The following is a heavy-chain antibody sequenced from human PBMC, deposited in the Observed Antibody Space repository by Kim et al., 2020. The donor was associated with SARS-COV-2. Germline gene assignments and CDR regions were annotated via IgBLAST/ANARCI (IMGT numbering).Heavy chain of an antibody. D-gene: IGHD3-22*01. V-gene: IGHV4-31*03. CDR3: ARSQVDYYDSGQLRDAFDI. Sequence: SETLSLTCTVSGGSISSGGYYWSWIRQHPGKGLEWIGYIYYSGSTYYNPSLKSRVTISVDTSKNQFSLKLSSVTAADTAVYYCARSQVDYYDSGQLRDAFDIWGQGTMVTVSS. CDR1: GGSISSGGYY. J-gene: IGHJ3*02. CDR2: IYYSGST.